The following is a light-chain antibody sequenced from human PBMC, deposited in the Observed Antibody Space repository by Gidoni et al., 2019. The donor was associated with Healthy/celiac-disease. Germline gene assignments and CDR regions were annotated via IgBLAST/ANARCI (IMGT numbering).Light chain of an antibody. J-gene: IGKJ5*01. CDR2: DAS. Sequence: IVLTQFPATLSLSPGERATLSCRASQSVSSYLAWYQQKPGQAPRLLIYDASNRATGIPAMFSGSGSGTDFTLTISSLEPEDFAVYYCQQRSNWPPITFGQGTRLEIK. V-gene: IGKV3-11*01. CDR3: QQRSNWPPIT. CDR1: QSVSSY.